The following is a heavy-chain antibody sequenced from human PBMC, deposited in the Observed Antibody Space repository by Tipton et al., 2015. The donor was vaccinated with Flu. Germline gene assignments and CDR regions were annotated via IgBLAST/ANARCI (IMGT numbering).Heavy chain of an antibody. CDR3: ARDYYDFGRLGPAKGHFDE. V-gene: IGHV4-34*01. CDR2: INHRGIT. Sequence: TLSLTCAVYGGSFSGYYWSWIRQPPGKGLEWIGEINHRGITNYNPSLKSRVTISVDTSKNQFSLKLGSVTAADTAVYYCARDYYDFGRLGPAKGHFDEWGQGSLVTVSS. CDR1: GGSFSGYY. J-gene: IGHJ4*02. D-gene: IGHD3-3*01.